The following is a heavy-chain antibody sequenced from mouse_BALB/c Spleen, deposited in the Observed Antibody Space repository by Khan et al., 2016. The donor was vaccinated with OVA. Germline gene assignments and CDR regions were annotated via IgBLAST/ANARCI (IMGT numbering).Heavy chain of an antibody. CDR1: GYSLTRYG. D-gene: IGHD1-3*01. J-gene: IGHJ2*01. V-gene: IGHV2-9*02. CDR2: IWAGGST. Sequence: QVQLKESGPGLVAPSQSLSITCTVYGYSLTRYGVHWVRQPPGKGLEWLGVIWAGGSTNYNSALMSRLSISKDNSKSQVFLKMNGLQTDDTVMYYCARLEDIWGQGTTLTVSS. CDR3: ARLEDI.